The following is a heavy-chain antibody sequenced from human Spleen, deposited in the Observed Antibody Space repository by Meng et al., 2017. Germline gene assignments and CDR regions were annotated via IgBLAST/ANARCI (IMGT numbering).Heavy chain of an antibody. CDR3: ATRGNPYLNC. CDR1: GHTLSSDG. V-gene: IGHV1-18*01. J-gene: IGHJ4*02. Sequence: QGQLVQSGAEVKKPGASVKVSCDASGHTLSSDGFSWVRQAPGQGLEWLGWINVYNGKTDYALKFQDRVTMTTDTFTNTVYMELRSLRSDDTAVYYCATRGNPYLNCWGQGTLVTVSS. CDR2: INVYNGKT.